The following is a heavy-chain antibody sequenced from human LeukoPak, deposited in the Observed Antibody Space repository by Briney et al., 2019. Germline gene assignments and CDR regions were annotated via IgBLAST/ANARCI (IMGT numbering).Heavy chain of an antibody. Sequence: SETLSLTCAVYGGSFSGYYWSWIRQPPGKGLEWIGEINHSGSTNYNPSLKSRVTISVDTSKNQFSLKLSSVTAADTAVYYRARQVRNIVVVPAATALLYYYYMDVWGKGTTVTISS. CDR1: GGSFSGYY. CDR2: INHSGST. CDR3: ARQVRNIVVVPAATALLYYYYMDV. D-gene: IGHD2-2*01. V-gene: IGHV4-34*01. J-gene: IGHJ6*03.